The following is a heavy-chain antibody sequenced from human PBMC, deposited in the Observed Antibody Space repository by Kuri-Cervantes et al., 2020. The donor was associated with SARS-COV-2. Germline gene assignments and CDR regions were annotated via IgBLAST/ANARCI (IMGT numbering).Heavy chain of an antibody. Sequence: GESLKISCAASGFTFSSYAMHWVRQAPGKGLEWVAAIWYDGSNKYYADSVKGRFTISRDNSKNTLYLQMNSLRAEDTAVYYCARDGGATAGTYYYYGMDVWGQGTTVTVSS. V-gene: IGHV3-33*08. CDR3: ARDGGATAGTYYYYGMDV. CDR1: GFTFSSYA. CDR2: IWYDGSNK. D-gene: IGHD6-13*01. J-gene: IGHJ6*02.